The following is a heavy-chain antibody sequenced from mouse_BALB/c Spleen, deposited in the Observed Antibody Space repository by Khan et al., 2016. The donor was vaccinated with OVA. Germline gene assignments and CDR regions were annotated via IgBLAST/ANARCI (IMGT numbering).Heavy chain of an antibody. CDR1: GFTFSSYS. D-gene: IGHD4-1*01. CDR3: ADHLTGSCAK. CDR2: ISSGGDYT. Sequence: EVQLQESGGDLVKPGGSLKLSCAASGFTFSSYSMSWVRQTPDKRLEWVASISSGGDYTYYPDSVKGRFTISRDNAKNTLYLQMSDLKSEDTAMYYCADHLTGSCAKWGQGTLVTVSA. V-gene: IGHV5-6*01. J-gene: IGHJ3*01.